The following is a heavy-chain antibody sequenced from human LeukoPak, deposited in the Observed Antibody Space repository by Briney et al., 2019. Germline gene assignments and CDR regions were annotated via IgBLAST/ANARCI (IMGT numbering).Heavy chain of an antibody. V-gene: IGHV4-39*01. D-gene: IGHD2-2*01. J-gene: IGHJ5*02. CDR3: VRHVVVVVTAAIPSGNWFDP. CDR2: IYYSGST. CDR1: GASISSRSYP. Sequence: PSETLSLTCTVSGASISSRSYPWGWIRQPPGKGLEWIGTIYYSGSTYYNPSLKSRITISVDTSKNHFSLKLSSVTAADTAVYYCVRHVVVVVTAAIPSGNWFDPWGQGTLVTVSS.